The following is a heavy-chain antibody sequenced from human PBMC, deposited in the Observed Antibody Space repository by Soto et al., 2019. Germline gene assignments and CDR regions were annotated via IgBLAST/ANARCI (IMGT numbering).Heavy chain of an antibody. Sequence: QVQLVQSGAEVKKPGASVKVSCKASGYTFTGYYMHWVRQAPGQGLEWMGWINPNSGGTNYAQKFQGRVTMTRDASISTAYMELSRLRSDDTAVYYCESRGDVSGWDYYGMDVWGQGTTVTVSS. V-gene: IGHV1-2*02. J-gene: IGHJ6*02. D-gene: IGHD6-19*01. CDR1: GYTFTGYY. CDR3: ESRGDVSGWDYYGMDV. CDR2: INPNSGGT.